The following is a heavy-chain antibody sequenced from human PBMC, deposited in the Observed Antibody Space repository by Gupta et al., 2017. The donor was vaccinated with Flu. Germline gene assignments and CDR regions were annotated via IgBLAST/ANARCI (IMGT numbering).Heavy chain of an antibody. D-gene: IGHD3-10*01. CDR2: ISSSSSYI. V-gene: IGHV3-21*01. Sequence: EVQLVESGGGLVKPGGSLRLSCAASGFTFSSYSMNWVRQAPGKGLEWVSSISSSSSYIYYADSVKGRFTISRDNAKNSLYLQMNSLRAEDTAVYYCASFGGSGSPINWFDPWGQGTLVTVSS. J-gene: IGHJ5*02. CDR3: ASFGGSGSPINWFDP. CDR1: GFTFSSYS.